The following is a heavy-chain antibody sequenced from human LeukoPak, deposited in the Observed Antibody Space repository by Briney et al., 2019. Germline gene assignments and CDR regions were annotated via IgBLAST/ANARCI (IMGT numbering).Heavy chain of an antibody. CDR2: IKQDGSEK. CDR3: AREDQQWPVLDY. J-gene: IGHJ4*02. CDR1: GFTFRSYW. V-gene: IGHV3-7*03. D-gene: IGHD6-19*01. Sequence: GGSLRLSCAASGFTFRSYWMSWVRQAPGKGLEWVANIKQDGSEKYYVDSVKGRFTISRDNAKNSLYLQMNSLRAEDTAVYYCAREDQQWPVLDYWGQGTLVTVSS.